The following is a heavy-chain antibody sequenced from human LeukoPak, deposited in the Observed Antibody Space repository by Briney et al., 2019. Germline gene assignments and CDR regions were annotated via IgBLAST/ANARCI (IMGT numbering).Heavy chain of an antibody. CDR1: GGSISSYY. CDR3: ARGGGYYYDSSGYYYDKYYYYYYMDV. Sequence: SETLSLTCTVSGGSISSYYWSWIRQPPGKGLEWIGYIYYSGSTNYNPSLKSRVTISVDTSKNQFSLKLSSVTAADTAVYYCARGGGYYYDSSGYYYDKYYYYYYMDVWGKGTTVTVSS. J-gene: IGHJ6*03. V-gene: IGHV4-59*01. CDR2: IYYSGST. D-gene: IGHD3-22*01.